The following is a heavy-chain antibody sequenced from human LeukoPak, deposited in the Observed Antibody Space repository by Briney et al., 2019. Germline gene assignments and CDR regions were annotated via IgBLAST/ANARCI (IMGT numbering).Heavy chain of an antibody. Sequence: SETLSLTCTVSGGSISTYYWSWILQPAGKGLEWIGRVYPSGRTSYNPSLENRVTMSVDTSKKQFSLKLRSVTAADTAVYYCASGGRIPAANWFDPWGQGTLVTVSS. D-gene: IGHD6-13*01. CDR3: ASGGRIPAANWFDP. V-gene: IGHV4-4*07. CDR1: GGSISTYY. CDR2: VYPSGRT. J-gene: IGHJ5*02.